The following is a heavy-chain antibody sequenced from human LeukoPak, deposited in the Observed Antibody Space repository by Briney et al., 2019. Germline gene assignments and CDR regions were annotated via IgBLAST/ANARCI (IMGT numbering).Heavy chain of an antibody. J-gene: IGHJ4*02. D-gene: IGHD6-19*01. CDR2: ISAYNGHT. Sequence: ASVKVSCKASGYTFTSYGINWVRQAPGQGLEWMGWISAYNGHTNYAQKFQGRLAMTTGTSTSTAYMELRSLRSDDTAVYYCALYGSGWNFDYWGQGSLVTVSS. CDR1: GYTFTSYG. V-gene: IGHV1-18*01. CDR3: ALYGSGWNFDY.